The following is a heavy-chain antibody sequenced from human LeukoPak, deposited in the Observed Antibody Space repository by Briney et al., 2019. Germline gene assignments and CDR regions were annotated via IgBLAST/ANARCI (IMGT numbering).Heavy chain of an antibody. V-gene: IGHV3-7*01. CDR3: ARVAWNYQGYFQH. Sequence: GGSLRLSCAASGFTFSSYWMSWVRQAPGKGLEWVANIKQDGSEKYYVDSVKGRFTISRDNAKNSLYLQMNSLRAEDTAVYYCARVAWNYQGYFQHWGQGTLVTVSS. J-gene: IGHJ1*01. CDR2: IKQDGSEK. D-gene: IGHD1-7*01. CDR1: GFTFSSYW.